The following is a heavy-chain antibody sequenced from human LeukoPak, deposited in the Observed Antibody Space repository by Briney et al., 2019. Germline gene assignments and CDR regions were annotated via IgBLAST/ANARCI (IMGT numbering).Heavy chain of an antibody. CDR3: AREGGLVPAATNFDY. CDR2: ISSSGSTI. J-gene: IGHJ4*02. V-gene: IGHV3-11*01. D-gene: IGHD2-2*01. CDR1: GFTFSDYY. Sequence: GGSLRLSCAASGFTFSDYYTSWIRQAPGKGLEWVSYISSSGSTIYYADSVKGRFTISRDNAKNSLYLQMNSLRAEDTAVYYCAREGGLVPAATNFDYWGQGTLVTVSS.